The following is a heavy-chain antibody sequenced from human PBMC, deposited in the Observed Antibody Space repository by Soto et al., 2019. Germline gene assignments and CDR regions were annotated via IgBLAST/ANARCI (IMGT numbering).Heavy chain of an antibody. D-gene: IGHD6-13*01. CDR3: ATQGIAAAPPYYFDY. CDR2: IIPIFGTA. V-gene: IGHV1-69*13. CDR1: GGTFSSYA. J-gene: IGHJ4*02. Sequence: SVKVSCKASGGTFSSYAISWVRQAPGQGLEWMGGIIPIFGTANYAQKFQGRVTITADESTSTAYMELSSLRSEDTAVYYCATQGIAAAPPYYFDYWGQGTLVTVS.